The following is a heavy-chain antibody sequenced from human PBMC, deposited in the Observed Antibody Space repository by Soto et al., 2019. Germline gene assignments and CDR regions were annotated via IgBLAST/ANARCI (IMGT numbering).Heavy chain of an antibody. V-gene: IGHV1-8*01. J-gene: IGHJ6*03. CDR2: MNPNSGNT. CDR1: GYTFTSYD. Sequence: ASVKVSCKASGYTFTSYDIHWVRQATGQGLEWMGWMNPNSGNTGYAQKFQGRVTMTRNTSISTAYMELSSLRSEDTALYYCARGLLRFPYYYYMDVWGKGTTVTVSS. D-gene: IGHD3-3*01. CDR3: ARGLLRFPYYYYMDV.